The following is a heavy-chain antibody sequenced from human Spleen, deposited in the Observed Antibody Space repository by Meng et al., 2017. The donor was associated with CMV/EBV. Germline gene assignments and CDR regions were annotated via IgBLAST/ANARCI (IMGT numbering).Heavy chain of an antibody. Sequence: GESLKISCAASGFNFNDYVMTWVRRAPTKGLEWISLIYSNGRSKSYADSVKGRFSISRDNSKSMFYLQMNSLRVEDTAVYYCAKDGGYNGWGFDSWGQGTLVTVSS. V-gene: IGHV3-23*03. J-gene: IGHJ4*02. CDR2: IYSNGRSK. D-gene: IGHD5-12*01. CDR1: GFNFNDYV. CDR3: AKDGGYNGWGFDS.